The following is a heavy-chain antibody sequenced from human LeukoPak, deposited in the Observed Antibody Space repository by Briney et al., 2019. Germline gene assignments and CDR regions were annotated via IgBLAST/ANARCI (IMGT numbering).Heavy chain of an antibody. CDR2: IGTAGDT. D-gene: IGHD2-15*01. V-gene: IGHV3-13*01. CDR1: GFTFSSSD. CDR3: ARGAEGRSSTYGMDV. J-gene: IGHJ6*02. Sequence: GGSLRLSFAASGFTFSSSDMHWVRQATGKGLEWVSTIGTAGDTYYPGPVKGRFTISRENAKNSLYLQMNSLRAGDTAVYYCARGAEGRSSTYGMDVWGQGTTVTVSS.